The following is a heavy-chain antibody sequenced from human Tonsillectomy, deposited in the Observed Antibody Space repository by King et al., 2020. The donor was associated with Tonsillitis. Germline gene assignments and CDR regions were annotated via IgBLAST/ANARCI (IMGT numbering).Heavy chain of an antibody. Sequence: VQLVESGGGLVKPGGSLRLSCSASGFTFYNYNMNWVRQAPGKGLEWVSSISSSSSYVSYADSVKGRFTISRDNAKNSLYLQMNSLRAEDTAVYYCARPRGISCYECGMDVWGQGTTVTVSS. CDR2: ISSSSSYV. D-gene: IGHD1-14*01. CDR1: GFTFYNYN. J-gene: IGHJ6*02. CDR3: ARPRGISCYECGMDV. V-gene: IGHV3-21*01.